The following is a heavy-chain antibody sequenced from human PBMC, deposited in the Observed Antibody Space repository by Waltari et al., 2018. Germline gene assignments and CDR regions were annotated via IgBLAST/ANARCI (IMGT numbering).Heavy chain of an antibody. V-gene: IGHV3-23*04. Sequence: EVQLVESGGGLVQPGGSLRLSCAASGFTFSSYAMSWVRQAPGKGLEWVSAISGSGGSTYYADSVKGRFTISRDNSKNTLYLQMNSLRAEDTAVYYCAKDLRHGGYYYYYGMDVWGQGTTVTVSS. J-gene: IGHJ6*02. CDR2: ISGSGGST. CDR1: GFTFSSYA. CDR3: AKDLRHGGYYYYYGMDV.